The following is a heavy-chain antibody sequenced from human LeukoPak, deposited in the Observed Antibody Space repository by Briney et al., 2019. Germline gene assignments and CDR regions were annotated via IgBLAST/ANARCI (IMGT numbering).Heavy chain of an antibody. V-gene: IGHV3-30*18. CDR1: GFTFSSYG. CDR2: ISYDGSNK. Sequence: PGGSLRLSCAASGFTFSSYGMHWVRQAPGKGLEWVAVISYDGSNKYHADSVKGRFTISRDNSKNTLYLQMNSLRAEDTAVYYCAKGIPSDFWGQGTLVTVSS. CDR3: AKGIPSDF. J-gene: IGHJ4*02.